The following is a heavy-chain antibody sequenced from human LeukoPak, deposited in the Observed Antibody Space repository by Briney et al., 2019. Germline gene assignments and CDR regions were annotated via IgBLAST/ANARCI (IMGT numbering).Heavy chain of an antibody. J-gene: IGHJ4*02. Sequence: GGSLRLSCAASGFTFSDYSMSWVRQAPGKGPEWVSSISASSNYIYYADSVKGRFTISRDNAKNSLYLQMSSLRAEDTAVYYCARDASTRCYLCEVDYWGQGTLVTVSS. CDR2: ISASSNYI. V-gene: IGHV3-21*01. CDR1: GFTFSDYS. D-gene: IGHD2-2*01. CDR3: ARDASTRCYLCEVDY.